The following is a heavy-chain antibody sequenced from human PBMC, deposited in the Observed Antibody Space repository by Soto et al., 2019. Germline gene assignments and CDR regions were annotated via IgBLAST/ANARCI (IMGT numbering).Heavy chain of an antibody. CDR1: GYTFTGYY. Sequence: APVKVSCKAFGYTFTGYYMHWVRQAPGQGLEWMGWINPNSGGTNYAQKFQGRVTMTRDTSIGTAYMELSRLRSDDTAVYYCARSQVLDYWGQGTLVTVSS. J-gene: IGHJ4*02. CDR2: INPNSGGT. V-gene: IGHV1-2*02. CDR3: ARSQVLDY.